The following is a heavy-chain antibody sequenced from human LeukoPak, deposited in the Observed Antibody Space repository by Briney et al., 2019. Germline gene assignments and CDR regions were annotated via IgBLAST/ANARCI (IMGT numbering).Heavy chain of an antibody. J-gene: IGHJ4*02. CDR3: AREEIGYCSGGSCFLFDY. V-gene: IGHV1-69*04. D-gene: IGHD2-15*01. CDR2: IIPILGIA. Sequence: ASVKVSCKASGGTFSSYTISWVRQAPGQGLEWMGRIIPILGIANYAQKFQGRVTITADKSTSTAYMELSSLRSEDTAVYYCAREEIGYCSGGSCFLFDYRGQGTLVTVSS. CDR1: GGTFSSYT.